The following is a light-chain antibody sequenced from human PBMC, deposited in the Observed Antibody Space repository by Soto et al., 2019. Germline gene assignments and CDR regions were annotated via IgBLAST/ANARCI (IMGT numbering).Light chain of an antibody. CDR1: QSVSSSY. V-gene: IGKV3-20*01. Sequence: EIVLTQSPGTLSLSPGERATLSCRASQSVSSSYLAWYQQKPGQAPRLLIYGASSSATGIPDKFSGSGSVTDFSHTISRLEPEDVAVYYCQQYGSSPFTFGRGTKVDIK. J-gene: IGKJ3*01. CDR2: GAS. CDR3: QQYGSSPFT.